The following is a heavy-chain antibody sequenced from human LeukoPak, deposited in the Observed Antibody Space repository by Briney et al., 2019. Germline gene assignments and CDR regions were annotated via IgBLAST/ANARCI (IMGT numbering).Heavy chain of an antibody. V-gene: IGHV1-69*04. Sequence: GASVKVSCKASGGTFSSYAISWVRQAPGQGLEWVGRIIPILGIANYAQKFQGRVTITADKSTSTAYMELSSLRSEDTAVYYCARQHSGYDRRDWFDPWGQGTLVTVSS. J-gene: IGHJ5*02. CDR3: ARQHSGYDRRDWFDP. CDR1: GGTFSSYA. CDR2: IIPILGIA. D-gene: IGHD5-12*01.